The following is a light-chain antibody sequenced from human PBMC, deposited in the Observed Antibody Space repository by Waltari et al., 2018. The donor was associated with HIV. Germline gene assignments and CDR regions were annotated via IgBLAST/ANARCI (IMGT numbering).Light chain of an antibody. V-gene: IGKV1-33*01. CDR1: QDITNL. Sequence: DIRMSQSPSSLSASVGDRVTIVCQATQDITNLLNWNQQKPGAAPKRLIFDASNLEVGVPSRFTASGSGSTFRLTIATLQPEDVGTYYCQQYASVPPITFGQGTRVEIK. CDR3: QQYASVPPIT. CDR2: DAS. J-gene: IGKJ5*01.